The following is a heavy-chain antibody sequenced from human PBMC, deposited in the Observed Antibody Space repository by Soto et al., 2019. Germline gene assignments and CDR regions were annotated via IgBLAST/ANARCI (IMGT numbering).Heavy chain of an antibody. CDR3: ARDDSGYTGSHYSDYFNF. Sequence: QVQLVQSGAELKKPRASVKVSCKASGNTLSNYAIHWVRQAPGQSLEWMGWINGGNGNTKYSEHFQGRVTFTRDTSAGTTDMELSSLTSADTAIYYCARDDSGYTGSHYSDYFNFWGQGTLVTVSS. D-gene: IGHD1-26*01. J-gene: IGHJ4*02. CDR1: GNTLSNYA. V-gene: IGHV1-3*01. CDR2: INGGNGNT.